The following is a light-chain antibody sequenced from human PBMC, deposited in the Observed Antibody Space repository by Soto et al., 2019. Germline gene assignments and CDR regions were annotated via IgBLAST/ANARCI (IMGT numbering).Light chain of an antibody. CDR3: EQHSSWPLT. V-gene: IGKV3-11*01. J-gene: IGKJ4*01. CDR2: DIP. CDR1: QSVNNY. Sequence: EIVLTQSPATLSLSPGERATLSCRASQSVNNYLAWYQQKPGQAPRLLIYDIPNRATGIPARFSGSGSGTAFTLTTSSLEPEDFEVYYGEQHSSWPLTFGGGTKVEIK.